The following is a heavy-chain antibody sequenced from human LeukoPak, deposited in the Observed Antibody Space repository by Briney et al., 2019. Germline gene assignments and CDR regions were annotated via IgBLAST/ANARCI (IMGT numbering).Heavy chain of an antibody. J-gene: IGHJ4*02. V-gene: IGHV3-23*01. Sequence: GGSLRLSCAASGFTFSSYAMSWVRQAPGKGLEWVSAISGSGGSTYYADSVKGRFTISRDNSKNTLYLQMNSLRAEDTAVYYCAKSQRYCSSTSCYLDYWGQGTLVTVSS. CDR3: AKSQRYCSSTSCYLDY. CDR1: GFTFSSYA. D-gene: IGHD2-2*01. CDR2: ISGSGGST.